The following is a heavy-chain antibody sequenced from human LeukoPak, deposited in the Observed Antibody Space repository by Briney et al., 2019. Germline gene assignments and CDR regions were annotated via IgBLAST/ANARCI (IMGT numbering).Heavy chain of an antibody. CDR2: ISYHGSNK. D-gene: IGHD2-2*01. CDR3: AKAPPNCNSVSCYADY. V-gene: IGHV3-30*18. CDR1: GFTFSSYG. J-gene: IGHJ4*02. Sequence: GRSLRLSCAASGFTFSSYGMHWVRQAPGKGLEWVAIISYHGSNKYYADSVKGRFTISRDDSKNTLYLQMNSLRAEDTAVYYCAKAPPNCNSVSCYADYWGQGTLVTVSS.